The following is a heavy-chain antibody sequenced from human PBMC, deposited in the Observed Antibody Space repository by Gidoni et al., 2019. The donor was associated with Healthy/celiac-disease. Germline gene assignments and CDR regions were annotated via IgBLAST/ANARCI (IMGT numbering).Heavy chain of an antibody. CDR3: ARVRALGIAVAKPNWYFDL. J-gene: IGHJ2*01. CDR2: IGTAGDT. V-gene: IGHV3-13*01. Sequence: EVQLVESGGGLVQPGGSLRLSGAAAGFTFSSYDMHWVRQATGKGLEWVSAIGTAGDTYYPGSVKGRFTISRENAKNSLYLQMNSLRAGDTAVYYCARVRALGIAVAKPNWYFDLWGRGTLVTVSS. CDR1: GFTFSSYD. D-gene: IGHD6-19*01.